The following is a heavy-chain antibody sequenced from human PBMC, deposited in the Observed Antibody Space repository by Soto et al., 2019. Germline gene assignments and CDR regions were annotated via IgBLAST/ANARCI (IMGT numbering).Heavy chain of an antibody. J-gene: IGHJ4*01. CDR3: ARGSGYGSGNSVNHYLDY. Sequence: LRLSCAASGFTFGNYWMSWVRQAPGKGLEWLATIKRDASEKKYVDSVKGRFTMSRDNAKNSLYLQMDSLRAEDTAVYYCARGSGYGSGNSVNHYLDYWGRGTLVTVSS. V-gene: IGHV3-7*01. CDR2: IKRDASEK. CDR1: GFTFGNYW. D-gene: IGHD3-10*01.